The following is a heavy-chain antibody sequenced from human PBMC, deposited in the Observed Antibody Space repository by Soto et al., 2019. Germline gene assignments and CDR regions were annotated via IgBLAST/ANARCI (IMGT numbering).Heavy chain of an antibody. Sequence: QVQLVESGGGVVPPGRSLRLSCAASGFTFSSYAMHWVRQAPGKGLEWVAVISYDGSNKYYADSVKGRFTISRDNSKNTLYLQMNSLRAEDTAVYYCARGNGDLFDYWGQGTLVTVSS. D-gene: IGHD4-17*01. CDR1: GFTFSSYA. CDR2: ISYDGSNK. CDR3: ARGNGDLFDY. J-gene: IGHJ4*02. V-gene: IGHV3-30-3*01.